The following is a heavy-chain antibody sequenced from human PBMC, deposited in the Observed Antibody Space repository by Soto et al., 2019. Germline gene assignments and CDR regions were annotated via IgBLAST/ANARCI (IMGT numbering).Heavy chain of an antibody. CDR3: ARGYCSSTICYIWDNWFDP. Sequence: SETLSLTCTVSGGAISGYFWSWIRQPPGKGLEWIGYIYYSGGTNYNPSLKSRVTISVDTSKNQFSLKLSSVTAADTAVYYCARGYCSSTICYIWDNWFDPWGQGTLVTVSS. V-gene: IGHV4-59*01. CDR2: IYYSGGT. J-gene: IGHJ5*02. D-gene: IGHD2-2*02. CDR1: GGAISGYF.